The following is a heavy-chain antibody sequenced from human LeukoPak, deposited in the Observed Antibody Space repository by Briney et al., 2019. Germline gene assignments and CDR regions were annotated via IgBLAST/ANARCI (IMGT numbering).Heavy chain of an antibody. CDR3: ARDRGMVRGVIPTLFDY. D-gene: IGHD3-10*01. V-gene: IGHV1-18*01. CDR1: GYTFTNYG. Sequence: ASVKVSCKTSGYTFTNYGISWVRQAPGQGLEWMGWISGYNGYTNYAQKFQGRVTMTRDMSTSTVYMELSSLRSEDTAVYYCARDRGMVRGVIPTLFDYWGQGTLVTVSS. J-gene: IGHJ4*02. CDR2: ISGYNGYT.